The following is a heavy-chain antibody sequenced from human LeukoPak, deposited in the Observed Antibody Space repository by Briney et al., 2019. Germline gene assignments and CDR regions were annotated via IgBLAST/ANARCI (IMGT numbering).Heavy chain of an antibody. Sequence: ASVKVSCKASGYTFTSYYMHWVRQAPGQGLEWMGIINPSGGSTSYAQKFQGRVTMTRDTSTSTVYMELSSLRSEDTAVYYCATTLSPTGAFDIWGQGTMVTVSS. J-gene: IGHJ3*02. V-gene: IGHV1-46*01. D-gene: IGHD4-17*01. CDR1: GYTFTSYY. CDR2: INPSGGST. CDR3: ATTLSPTGAFDI.